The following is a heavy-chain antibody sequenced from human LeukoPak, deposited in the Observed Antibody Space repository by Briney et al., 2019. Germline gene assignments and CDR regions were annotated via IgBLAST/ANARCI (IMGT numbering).Heavy chain of an antibody. CDR3: ARSSAYCSGSTCYGHNWFDP. CDR1: GDTFTSHY. D-gene: IGHD2-15*01. J-gene: IGHJ5*02. Sequence: GASVKVSCKASGDTFTSHYIHWVRQAPGQGLEWMGISNPRGGSTSHAQKFQGRVTMTTDTSTSTVYMELSSLRSEDTAVYYCARSSAYCSGSTCYGHNWFDPWGQGTLVTVSS. CDR2: SNPRGGST. V-gene: IGHV1-46*01.